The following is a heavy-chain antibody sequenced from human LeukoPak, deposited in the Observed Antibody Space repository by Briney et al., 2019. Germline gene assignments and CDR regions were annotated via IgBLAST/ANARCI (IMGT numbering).Heavy chain of an antibody. J-gene: IGHJ4*02. D-gene: IGHD3-16*02. V-gene: IGHV3-7*01. Sequence: GGSLRLSCAASGFTFSSYSMSWVRQAPGKGLEWVANIKQDGSEKYYVDSVKGRFTISRDNAKNSLYLQMNSLRAEDTAVYYCARDVTYTSFDYWGQGTLVTVSS. CDR3: ARDVTYTSFDY. CDR1: GFTFSSYS. CDR2: IKQDGSEK.